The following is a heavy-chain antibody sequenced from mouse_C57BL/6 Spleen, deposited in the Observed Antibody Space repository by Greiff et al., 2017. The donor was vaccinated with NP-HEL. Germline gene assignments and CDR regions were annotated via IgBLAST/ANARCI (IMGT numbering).Heavy chain of an antibody. J-gene: IGHJ2*01. CDR1: GYSITSGYD. CDR3: AREEEGTGTWDY. CDR2: ISYSGST. V-gene: IGHV3-1*01. D-gene: IGHD4-1*01. Sequence: DVMLVESGPGMVKPSQSLSLTCTVTGYSITSGYDWHWIRHFPGNKLEWMGYISYSGSTNYNPSLKSRISITHNTSKNHFFLKLNSVTTEDTATXYCAREEEGTGTWDYWGQGTPLTVSS.